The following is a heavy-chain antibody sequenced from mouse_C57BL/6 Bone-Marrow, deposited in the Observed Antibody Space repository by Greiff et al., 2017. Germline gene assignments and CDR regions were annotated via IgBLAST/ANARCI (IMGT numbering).Heavy chain of an antibody. D-gene: IGHD1-1*01. CDR1: DSEVFPIAY. J-gene: IGHJ1*03. V-gene: IGHV15-2*01. CDR3: ARRVLRYWYFDV. Sequence: VQLQQSGSELRSPGSSVKLSCKDFDSEVFPIAYMSWVRQKPGHGFEWIGGILPSIGRTIYGEKFEDKATLDADTLSNTAYLELNSLTSEDSAIYYCARRVLRYWYFDVWGTGTTVTVSS. CDR2: ILPSIGRT.